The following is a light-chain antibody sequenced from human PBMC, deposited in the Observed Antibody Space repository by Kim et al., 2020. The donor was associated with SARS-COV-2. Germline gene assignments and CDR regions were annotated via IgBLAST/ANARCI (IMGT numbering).Light chain of an antibody. J-gene: IGKJ4*01. CDR2: EAS. CDR1: QSVGSF. Sequence: EIVLTQSPATLSLSPGERATLSCRASQSVGSFLAWYQQKPGQAPRLLIYEASNRATGIPARFSGSGSGKDFTLAISSLEPEDFAVYYCQQRGNWPPLTFGGVTKVDI. CDR3: QQRGNWPPLT. V-gene: IGKV3-11*01.